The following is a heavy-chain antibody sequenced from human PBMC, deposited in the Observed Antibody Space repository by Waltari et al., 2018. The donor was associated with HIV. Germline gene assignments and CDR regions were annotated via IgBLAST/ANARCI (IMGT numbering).Heavy chain of an antibody. CDR1: GGSVSSARYY. Sequence: QVQLQESGPGLVKPSETLSLTCTVSGGSVSSARYYWSWIRQPPGKGLEWIGYIYYSGSTNYTPSRRRRGTISVATSKNQFSLKLSSVTAADTAVYYCARDPLLTGGRNGGMDVWGQGTTVTVSS. CDR2: IYYSGST. V-gene: IGHV4-61*01. J-gene: IGHJ6*02. CDR3: ARDPLLTGGRNGGMDV. D-gene: IGHD7-27*01.